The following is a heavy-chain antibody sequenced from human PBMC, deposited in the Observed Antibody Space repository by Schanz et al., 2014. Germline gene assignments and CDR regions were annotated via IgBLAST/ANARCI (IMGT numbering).Heavy chain of an antibody. CDR3: ATCSGGTCHAKPVLDN. CDR2: IIPILGMT. Sequence: QVHLVQSGAEVKKPGSSVKVSCKASGGTFSSYAISWVRQAPGQGLEWMGRIIPILGMTKYAQKFQGRVTITADTSTSTAYMELSSLRSEDTAVYYCATCSGGTCHAKPVLDNWGQGTLVTVSS. CDR1: GGTFSSYA. V-gene: IGHV1-69*04. J-gene: IGHJ4*02. D-gene: IGHD2-15*01.